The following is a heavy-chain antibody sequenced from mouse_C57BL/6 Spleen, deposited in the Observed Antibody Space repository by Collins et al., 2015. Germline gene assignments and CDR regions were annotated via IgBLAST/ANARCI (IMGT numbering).Heavy chain of an antibody. CDR2: INPSNGRT. D-gene: IGHD1-1*01. Sequence: QVQLQQPGAELVKPGASVKLSCKASGYTFTSYWMHWVKQRPGQGLEWIEEINPSNGRTNYNEKFKSKATLTVDKSSSTAYMQLSSPTSEDSAVYYCARGRGITTVYAMDYWGQGTSVTVSS. CDR1: GYTFTSYW. CDR3: ARGRGITTVYAMDY. J-gene: IGHJ4*01. V-gene: IGHV1S81*02.